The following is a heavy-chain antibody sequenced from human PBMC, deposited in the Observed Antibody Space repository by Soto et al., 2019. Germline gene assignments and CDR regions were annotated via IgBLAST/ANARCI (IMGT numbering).Heavy chain of an antibody. J-gene: IGHJ4*02. CDR2: ISTTSSYI. Sequence: EVQLVESGGGLVKPGGSLRLSCAASGFTFSSYSMYWVRQAPGKGLEWVSSISTTSSYIYYADSVKGRFTISGDNAKNSLYLQMNSLRAEDTAVYYCARIFWSGTITEYYFDYWGQGTRVTVSS. D-gene: IGHD3-3*01. CDR3: ARIFWSGTITEYYFDY. V-gene: IGHV3-21*01. CDR1: GFTFSSYS.